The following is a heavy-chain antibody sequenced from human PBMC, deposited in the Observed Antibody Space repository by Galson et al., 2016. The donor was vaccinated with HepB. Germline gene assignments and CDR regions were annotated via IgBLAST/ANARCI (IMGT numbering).Heavy chain of an antibody. CDR3: RYGMDV. CDR1: GFTFSNAW. V-gene: IGHV3-15*01. Sequence: SLRLSCAASGFTFSNAWTSWVRQAPGKGLEWVGRIKSKTDGGTADYAAPVKGRFSISRDDSKNTLYLQMNSLKTEDTAVYYCRYGMDVWGQGTTVTVSS. J-gene: IGHJ6*02. CDR2: IKSKTDGGTA.